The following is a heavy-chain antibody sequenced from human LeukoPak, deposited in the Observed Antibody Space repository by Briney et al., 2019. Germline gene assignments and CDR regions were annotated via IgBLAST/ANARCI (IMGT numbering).Heavy chain of an antibody. V-gene: IGHV4-34*01. D-gene: IGHD3-10*01. CDR1: GGSFSGYY. CDR3: ARGAGRLWFTNWFDP. J-gene: IGHJ5*02. CDR2: INHSGST. Sequence: SETLSLTCAVYGGSFSGYYWSWIRQPPGKGLEWIGEINHSGSTNYNPSLKSRVTISVDTSKNQFSLKLSSVTAADTAVYYCARGAGRLWFTNWFDPWGQGTLVTVSS.